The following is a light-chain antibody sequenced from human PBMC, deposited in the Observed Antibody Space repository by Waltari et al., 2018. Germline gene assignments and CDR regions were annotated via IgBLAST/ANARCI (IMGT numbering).Light chain of an antibody. CDR3: AAWDDSLSGPV. CDR2: YDD. Sequence: QSVLTQPPSVSEAPRQRVTISCSGSSSNIGNNAVNWYQQPPGKAPKLLIYYDDLLPSGVSDRFSGSKSCTSASLAISGLQSEDEADYYCAAWDDSLSGPVFGGGTKLTV. J-gene: IGLJ2*01. CDR1: SSNIGNNA. V-gene: IGLV1-36*01.